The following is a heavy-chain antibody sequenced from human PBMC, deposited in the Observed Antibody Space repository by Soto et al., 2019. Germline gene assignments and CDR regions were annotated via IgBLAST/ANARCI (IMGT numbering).Heavy chain of an antibody. J-gene: IGHJ4*02. CDR2: TSTYNGNT. CDR1: GYPFTSYG. CDR3: ARSRSSSGSICYGDHS. D-gene: IGHD2-2*01. Sequence: QVQLVQSGPDVKQPGASVKVSCKASGYPFTSYGITWVRQAPGQGLEWMGWTSTYNGNTNFAQNPQRRAIITTSTSPTTASMDLRSLTSPDTPFYYCARSRSSSGSICYGDHSWCQGTQVSVSS. V-gene: IGHV1-18*01.